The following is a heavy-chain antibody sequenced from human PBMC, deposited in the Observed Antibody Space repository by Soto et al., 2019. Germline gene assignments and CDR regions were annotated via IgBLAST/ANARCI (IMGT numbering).Heavy chain of an antibody. CDR3: AKGGWMLFDI. D-gene: IGHD2-2*03. CDR1: GGSISSYY. CDR2: FYYSGST. Sequence: SETLSLTCTVSGGSISSYYWSWIRQPPGKGLECIGYFYYSGSTNYNPSLKSRVTISVDTSKNQFSLKLSSVTAADTAVYYCAKGGWMLFDIWGQGTMVTVSS. J-gene: IGHJ3*02. V-gene: IGHV4-59*01.